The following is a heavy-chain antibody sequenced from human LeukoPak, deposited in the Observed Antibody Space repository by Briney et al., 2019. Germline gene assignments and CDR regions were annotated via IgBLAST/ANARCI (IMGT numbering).Heavy chain of an antibody. D-gene: IGHD3-10*01. V-gene: IGHV4-34*01. J-gene: IGHJ4*02. Sequence: SETLSLTCAVYGGSFSGYYWSWIRQPPGKGLEWIGEINHSGSTNYNPSLKSRVTISVDTSKNQFSLKLSSVTAADTAVYYCARHPSRKYYYGSGSYKYYFDYWGQGTLVTVSS. CDR1: GGSFSGYY. CDR2: INHSGST. CDR3: ARHPSRKYYYGSGSYKYYFDY.